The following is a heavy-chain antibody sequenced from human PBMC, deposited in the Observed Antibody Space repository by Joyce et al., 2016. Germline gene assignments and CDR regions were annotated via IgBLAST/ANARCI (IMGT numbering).Heavy chain of an antibody. V-gene: IGHV3-23*01. Sequence: EVQLLESGGGLVQPGGSLRLSCAASGFTFSTSGMCWVRQAPGKGLERVSGISNDGGITYDADSVKGRFTISRDNSKNTLYLQMNSLRAEDTAVYYCAKGGGSSAYYFEYWGQGTLVTVSS. D-gene: IGHD1-26*01. CDR1: GFTFSTSG. CDR3: AKGGGSSAYYFEY. CDR2: ISNDGGIT. J-gene: IGHJ4*02.